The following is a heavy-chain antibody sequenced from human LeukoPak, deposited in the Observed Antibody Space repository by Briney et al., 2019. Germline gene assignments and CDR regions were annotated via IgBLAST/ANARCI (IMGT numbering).Heavy chain of an antibody. J-gene: IGHJ4*02. Sequence: KPGGSLRLSCAASGFTFSDYYMSWIRQAPGKGLEWVSYISSSGSTIYYADSVKGRFTISRDNAKNSLYLQMNSLRAEDTAVYYCARDVHTNDYGDYGFDYWGQGTLVTVSS. D-gene: IGHD4-17*01. CDR1: GFTFSDYY. V-gene: IGHV3-11*01. CDR3: ARDVHTNDYGDYGFDY. CDR2: ISSSGSTI.